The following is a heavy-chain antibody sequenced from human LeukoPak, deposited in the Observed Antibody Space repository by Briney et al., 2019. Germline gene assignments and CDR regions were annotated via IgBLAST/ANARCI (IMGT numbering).Heavy chain of an antibody. CDR1: GFTFSSYA. CDR3: AKHPITPNAVVTASRGNAFDI. CDR2: ISGSGGST. Sequence: GGSLRLSCAASGFTFSSYAMSWVRQAPGKGLEWVSAISGSGGSTYYADSVKGRFTISRDNSKNTLYLQMNSLRAEDTAESYCAKHPITPNAVVTASRGNAFDIWGQGTMVTVSS. D-gene: IGHD2-21*02. J-gene: IGHJ3*02. V-gene: IGHV3-23*01.